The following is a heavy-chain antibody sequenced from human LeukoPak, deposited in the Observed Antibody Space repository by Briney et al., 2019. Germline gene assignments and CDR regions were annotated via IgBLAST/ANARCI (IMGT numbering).Heavy chain of an antibody. CDR1: GFIFDDYA. V-gene: IGHV3-9*01. J-gene: IGHJ4*02. CDR2: ISWNSGIM. D-gene: IGHD6-19*01. Sequence: PGGSLRLSCTASGFIFDDYAMHWVRQVPGKGLEWVSGISWNSGIMGYADSVKGRFTIPRDKNSVYLQMNSLRVEDTAFYYCAKDNRRHYTSGPNPDSLHWGQGALVTVSS. CDR3: AKDNRRHYTSGPNPDSLH.